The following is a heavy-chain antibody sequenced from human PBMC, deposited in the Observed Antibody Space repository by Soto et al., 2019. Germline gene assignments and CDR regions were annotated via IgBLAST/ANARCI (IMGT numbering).Heavy chain of an antibody. Sequence: PGGSLRLSCAASGFTFSGYWMHWVRQAPGKGLGWVSRISPDGIHTNYADSVKGRFTISRDNAKNTLYLQVNSLGVEDTAVYYCARDSPGNEAAGYWGQETLVTVSS. CDR2: ISPDGIHT. J-gene: IGHJ4*02. CDR3: ARDSPGNEAAGY. V-gene: IGHV3-74*01. D-gene: IGHD6-13*01. CDR1: GFTFSGYW.